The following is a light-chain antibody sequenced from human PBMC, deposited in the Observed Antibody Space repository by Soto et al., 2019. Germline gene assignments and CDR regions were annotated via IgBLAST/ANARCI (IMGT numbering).Light chain of an antibody. J-gene: IGKJ1*01. V-gene: IGKV4-1*01. CDR1: QSLLYSSNSKNY. CDR3: QQYLSIPRT. CDR2: WAS. Sequence: DIVMTQSPDSLAVSLGERATINCKSSQSLLYSSNSKNYLAWYQRKSGQPPKLLIYWASTRESGVPDRFSGSGSGIDFTLTISSLQADDVAVYYCQQYLSIPRTFGQGTKVEIK.